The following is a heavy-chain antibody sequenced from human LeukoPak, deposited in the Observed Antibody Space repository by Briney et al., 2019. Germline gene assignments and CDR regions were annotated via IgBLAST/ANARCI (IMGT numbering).Heavy chain of an antibody. D-gene: IGHD3-16*01. Sequence: SGPTLVKPTQALTLTCTFSGLSLSTSGVGVAWIRQPPGKALEWLALTFWNDDNRYSPSLRSRLTITKDTSKNQVVLTMTNMDPVDTATYYCAHSAFRGPISHGLDVWGQGTTVTVSS. V-gene: IGHV2-5*01. J-gene: IGHJ6*02. CDR2: TFWNDDN. CDR1: GLSLSTSGVG. CDR3: AHSAFRGPISHGLDV.